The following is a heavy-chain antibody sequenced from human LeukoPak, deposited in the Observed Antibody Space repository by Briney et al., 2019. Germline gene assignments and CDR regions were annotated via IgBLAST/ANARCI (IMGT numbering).Heavy chain of an antibody. J-gene: IGHJ4*02. CDR3: ARVLRGVVPAPFDY. Sequence: ASVKVSCKASGYTFTSYAMHWVRQAPGQRLEWMGWINAGNGNTKYSQKFQGRVTITRDTSASTAYMELSSLRSEDTAVYYCARVLRGVVPAPFDYWGQGTLVTVSS. V-gene: IGHV1-3*01. CDR2: INAGNGNT. CDR1: GYTFTSYA. D-gene: IGHD2-2*01.